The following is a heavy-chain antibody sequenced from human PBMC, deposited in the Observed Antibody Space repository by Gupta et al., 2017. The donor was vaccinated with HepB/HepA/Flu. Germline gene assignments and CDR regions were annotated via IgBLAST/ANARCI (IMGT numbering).Heavy chain of an antibody. V-gene: IGHV3-48*03. CDR2: INSGGT. Sequence: EVQLVESGGGLVQPGGSLRLSCAASGFTFSSYEMNWVRQAPGKGLEWISYINSGGTYTYADPVKGRFTISRDNAKNSLYLQMDSLRAEDTAIYYCATESPGGNYNALDVWGQGTMVTVSS. CDR3: ATESPGGNYNALDV. J-gene: IGHJ3*01. CDR1: GFTFSSYE. D-gene: IGHD2-21*02.